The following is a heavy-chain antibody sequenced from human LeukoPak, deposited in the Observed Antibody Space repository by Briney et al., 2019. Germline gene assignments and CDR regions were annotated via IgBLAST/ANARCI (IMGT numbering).Heavy chain of an antibody. D-gene: IGHD3-10*01. CDR1: GYTFTSYG. CDR2: ISAYNGNT. Sequence: ASVKVSCKASGYTFTSYGISWVRQAPGQGLEWMGWISAYNGNTNYAQKLQGRVTMTTDTSTSTAYMELRSLRSDDTAAYYCARGGRNYYGSGSYYHGDYWGQGTLVTVSS. CDR3: ARGGRNYYGSGSYYHGDY. V-gene: IGHV1-18*01. J-gene: IGHJ4*02.